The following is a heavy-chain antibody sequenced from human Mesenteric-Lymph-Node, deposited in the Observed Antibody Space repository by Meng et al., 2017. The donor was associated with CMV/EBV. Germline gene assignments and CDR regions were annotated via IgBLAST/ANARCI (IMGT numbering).Heavy chain of an antibody. CDR3: AGGIAAAGSRWFDP. J-gene: IGHJ5*02. D-gene: IGHD6-13*01. CDR1: GGTFSSYT. Sequence: QVQLCQSGAEWRKPGSSVMVSCKPSGGTFSSYTISWVGQAPGQGLEWMGRIIPILGIANYAQKFQGRVTITADKSTSTAYMELSSLRSEDTAVYYCAGGIAAAGSRWFDPWGQGTLVTVSS. V-gene: IGHV1-69*02. CDR2: IIPILGIA.